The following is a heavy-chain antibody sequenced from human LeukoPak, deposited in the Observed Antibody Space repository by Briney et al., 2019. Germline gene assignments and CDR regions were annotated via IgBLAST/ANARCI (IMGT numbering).Heavy chain of an antibody. Sequence: GGSLRLSCATSGFTFTSYWMHWVRQVAGKGLVWLARVDHGGSGTNYADSVKGRFTISRYNAKSTVYLQMNGLRVEDTAVYYCITDLGWGQGTLVTVSS. D-gene: IGHD1-14*01. V-gene: IGHV3-74*01. CDR2: VDHGGSGT. CDR3: ITDLG. CDR1: GFTFTSYW. J-gene: IGHJ4*02.